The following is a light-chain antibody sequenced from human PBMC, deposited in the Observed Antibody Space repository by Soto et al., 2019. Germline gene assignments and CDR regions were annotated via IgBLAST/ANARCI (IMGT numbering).Light chain of an antibody. CDR3: AAWDDSLNGYV. V-gene: IGLV1-44*01. CDR2: SNN. Sequence: QSVLTQPPSASGTPGQRVTISCSGSSSNIGSNTVNWYQQLPGTAPKLLIYSNNQRPSGVPDRFSGPKSSTSASLAISGLQSEDEADYYCAAWDDSLNGYVFGTGTKVTVL. J-gene: IGLJ1*01. CDR1: SSNIGSNT.